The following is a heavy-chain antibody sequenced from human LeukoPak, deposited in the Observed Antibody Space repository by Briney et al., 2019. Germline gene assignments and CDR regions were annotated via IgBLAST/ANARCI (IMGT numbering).Heavy chain of an antibody. D-gene: IGHD3-22*01. J-gene: IGHJ4*02. Sequence: GGSLRLSCAASGLTFSDYYMSWIRQAPGKGLEWVAGISGSGGGTKYADSVKGRFTISRDNPKNTLYLQMNSLRAEDTAVYFCAKRGVVIRVILVGFHKEAYYFDSWGQGALVTVSS. CDR1: GLTFSDYY. CDR3: AKRGVVIRVILVGFHKEAYYFDS. CDR2: ISGSGGGT. V-gene: IGHV3-23*01.